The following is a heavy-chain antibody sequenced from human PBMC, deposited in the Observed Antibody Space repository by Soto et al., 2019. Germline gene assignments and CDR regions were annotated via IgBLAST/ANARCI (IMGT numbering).Heavy chain of an antibody. Sequence: PGGSLRLSCAASGFTFSSYSMNWVRQAPGKGLEWVSSISSSSSYIYYADSVKGRFTISRDNAKNSLYLQMNSLRAEDTAVYYCARGCFRACVGRGYSGYAFCGMDVWGQGTTVTVSS. CDR2: ISSSSSYI. D-gene: IGHD5-12*01. J-gene: IGHJ6*02. CDR3: ARGCFRACVGRGYSGYAFCGMDV. CDR1: GFTFSSYS. V-gene: IGHV3-21*01.